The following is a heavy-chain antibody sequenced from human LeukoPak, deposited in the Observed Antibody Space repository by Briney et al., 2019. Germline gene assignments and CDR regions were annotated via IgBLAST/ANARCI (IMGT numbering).Heavy chain of an antibody. CDR2: IHYKGST. Sequence: SETLSLTCTISGDSLNGHYWSWIRQPPGKRLEWIGDIHYKGSTNYNLSLKSRVTISVDTSKNHLSLNLTSVLAADTAINYCARRDTGWNYCDYWGQGILVTVSS. CDR3: ARRDTGWNYCDY. CDR1: GDSLNGHY. J-gene: IGHJ4*02. V-gene: IGHV4-59*08. D-gene: IGHD6-19*01.